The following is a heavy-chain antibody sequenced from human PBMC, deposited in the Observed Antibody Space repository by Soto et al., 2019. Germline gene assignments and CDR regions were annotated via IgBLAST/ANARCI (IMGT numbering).Heavy chain of an antibody. Sequence: QVQLVESGGGVVQPGRSLRLSCAASGFSFSSYGMHWARQAPGKGLEWVAVIWFDGSNKDYAEAVKGRFTISRDNSKNTLYLQMNSLRAEYTAVYYSARDRAILECLHDAFDIWGQGTMVTVSS. CDR2: IWFDGSNK. CDR3: ARDRAILECLHDAFDI. CDR1: GFSFSSYG. J-gene: IGHJ3*02. V-gene: IGHV3-33*01. D-gene: IGHD3-3*02.